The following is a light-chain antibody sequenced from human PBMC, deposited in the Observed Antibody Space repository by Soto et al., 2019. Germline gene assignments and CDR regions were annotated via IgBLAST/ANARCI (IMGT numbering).Light chain of an antibody. V-gene: IGKV1-5*03. CDR3: QQYSSYPYT. Sequence: DLQMTQSPSTLSASVGDRVTITCRASQSISSWLAWYQQKPGTAPKLLIYKASNLQSGVPSRFSGSGSGTEFTLTISCLQPDDFATYYCQQYSSYPYTFGQGTKLEIK. CDR1: QSISSW. J-gene: IGKJ2*01. CDR2: KAS.